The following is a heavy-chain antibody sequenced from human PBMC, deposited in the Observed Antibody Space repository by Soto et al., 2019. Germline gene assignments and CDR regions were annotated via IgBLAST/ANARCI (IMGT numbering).Heavy chain of an antibody. CDR3: ARVLPGYCSSTSCSNHDAFDI. CDR2: ISSNGGST. Sequence: GGSLRLSCAASGFTFSSYAMHWVRQAPGKGLEYVSAISSNGGSTYYANSVKGRFTISRDNSKNTLYLQMGSLRAEDMAVYYCARVLPGYCSSTSCSNHDAFDIWGQGTMVTVSS. V-gene: IGHV3-64*01. D-gene: IGHD2-2*01. CDR1: GFTFSSYA. J-gene: IGHJ3*02.